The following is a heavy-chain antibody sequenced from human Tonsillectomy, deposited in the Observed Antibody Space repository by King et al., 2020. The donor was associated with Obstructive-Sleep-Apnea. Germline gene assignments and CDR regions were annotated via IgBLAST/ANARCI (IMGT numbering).Heavy chain of an antibody. CDR2: IDPSDSYT. D-gene: IGHD5-18*01. CDR1: GYSFTSYW. J-gene: IGHJ6*02. V-gene: IGHV5-10-1*01. Sequence: QLVQSGAEVKKPGESLRISCNGSGYSFTSYWISWLRQMPGKGLEWMWRIDPSDSYTNYSPSFQGHVTISADKSISTAYLQWSSLKASDTAMYYCARLDTAMVFYYGMDVWGQGTTVTVSS. CDR3: ARLDTAMVFYYGMDV.